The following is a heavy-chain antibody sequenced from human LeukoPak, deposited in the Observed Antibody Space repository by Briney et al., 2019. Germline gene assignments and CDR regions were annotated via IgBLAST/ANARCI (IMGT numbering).Heavy chain of an antibody. CDR3: ARGFPYYDFWSGYYHGTYYFDY. D-gene: IGHD3-3*01. J-gene: IGHJ4*02. CDR2: INHSGST. CDR1: GGSFSGYY. V-gene: IGHV4-34*01. Sequence: SETLSLTCAVYGGSFSGYYWSWIRQPPGKGLEWIGEINHSGSTNYNPSLKSRVTISVDTSKNQFSLKLSSVTAADTAVYYCARGFPYYDFWSGYYHGTYYFDYWGQGTLATVSS.